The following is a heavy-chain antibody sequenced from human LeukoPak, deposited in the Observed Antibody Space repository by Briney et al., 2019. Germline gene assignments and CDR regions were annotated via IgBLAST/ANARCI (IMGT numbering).Heavy chain of an antibody. D-gene: IGHD1-14*01. CDR3: ARASGLGPYYYYYGMDV. CDR1: FNRYW. V-gene: IGHV4-34*01. J-gene: IGHJ6*02. CDR2: INHSGST. Sequence: FNRYWMHWIRQPPGKGLEWIGEINHSGSTNYNPSLKSRVTISVDTSKNQFSLKLSSVTAADTAVYYCARASGLGPYYYYYGMDVWGQGTTVTVSS.